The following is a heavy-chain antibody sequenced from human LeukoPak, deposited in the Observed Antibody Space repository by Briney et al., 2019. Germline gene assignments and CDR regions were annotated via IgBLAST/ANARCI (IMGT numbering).Heavy chain of an antibody. CDR2: INPSGGST. CDR3: ARFKRPYYYDSSGYYYAGFDY. Sequence: ASVKVSCKASGYTFTSYYMHWVRQAPGQGLEWMGIINPSGGSTSYAQKFQGRVTMTRDMSTSTVYMELSSLRSEDTAVYYCARFKRPYYYDSSGYYYAGFDYWGQGTLVTVSS. J-gene: IGHJ4*02. CDR1: GYTFTSYY. V-gene: IGHV1-46*01. D-gene: IGHD3-22*01.